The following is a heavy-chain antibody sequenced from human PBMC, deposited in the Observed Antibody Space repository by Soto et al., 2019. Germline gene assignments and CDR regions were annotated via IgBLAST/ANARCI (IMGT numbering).Heavy chain of an antibody. J-gene: IGHJ4*01. Sequence: GGSLRLSCAASGFTFSNAWINWVCQAPGKGLEWVGRIKSKTDGGTTDYAEPVKGRFAISRDDSNNMVYLQMNSLKIEDTAVYYCTTDSYSTIIIVRFDYWGHGTLVTVSS. CDR3: TTDSYSTIIIVRFDY. CDR2: IKSKTDGGTT. CDR1: GFTFSNAW. D-gene: IGHD3-22*01. V-gene: IGHV3-15*07.